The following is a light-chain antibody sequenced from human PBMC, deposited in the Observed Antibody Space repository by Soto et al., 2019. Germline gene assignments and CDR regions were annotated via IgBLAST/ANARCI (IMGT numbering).Light chain of an antibody. J-gene: IGKJ5*01. V-gene: IGKV3-11*01. Sequence: ENALTQSPATLSLSPGERATLSCRASQSVSSYLAWYQQKPGQAPRLLIYETSNRATGIPARFSGSGSGTEFTLPISSRAPEDFAVYYFLQCESRPWITVGQGTFLEIX. CDR2: ETS. CDR3: LQCESRPWIT. CDR1: QSVSSY.